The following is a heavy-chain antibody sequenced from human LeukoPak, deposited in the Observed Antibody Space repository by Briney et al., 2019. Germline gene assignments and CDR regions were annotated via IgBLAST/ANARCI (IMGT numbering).Heavy chain of an antibody. J-gene: IGHJ4*02. Sequence: PGGSLRLSCAASGFTFDDYAMHWVRQAPGKGLEWVSYISTSSSTIHYADSVKGRFTTSRDDAKNSLYLQMNSLRAEDTAVYYCARTPFYWGQGTLVTVSS. CDR3: ARTPFY. CDR1: GFTFDDYA. V-gene: IGHV3-48*01. CDR2: ISTSSSTI.